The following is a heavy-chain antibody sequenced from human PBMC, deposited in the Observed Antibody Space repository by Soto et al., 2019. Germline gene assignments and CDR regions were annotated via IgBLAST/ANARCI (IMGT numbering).Heavy chain of an antibody. J-gene: IGHJ5*01. CDR3: ARVSSDSSYRWIDS. D-gene: IGHD1-26*01. CDR2: INPDDSVR. CDR1: GFTFSTFW. V-gene: IGHV3-7*01. Sequence: EVQLVESGGGLVQPGGFLRLSCAASGFTFSTFWMSWVRQAPGGRLEWVASINPDDSVRDSVDSVKGRVTISRDNAKTSLYLHINNLRGEDTAVYYCARVSSDSSYRWIDSWGQGTLVTVSS.